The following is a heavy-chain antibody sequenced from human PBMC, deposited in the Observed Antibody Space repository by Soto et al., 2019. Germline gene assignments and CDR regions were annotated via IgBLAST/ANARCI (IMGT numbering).Heavy chain of an antibody. CDR1: GYTFTSYG. V-gene: IGHV1-18*04. D-gene: IGHD3-10*01. CDR3: ARFDYYGSGGPGEVDY. CDR2: ISAYNGNT. J-gene: IGHJ4*02. Sequence: ASVKVSCKASGYTFTSYGISWVRQAPGQGLEWMGWISAYNGNTNYAQKLQGRVTMTTDTSTSTAYMELRSLRSDDTAVYYCARFDYYGSGGPGEVDYWGQGTLVTVSS.